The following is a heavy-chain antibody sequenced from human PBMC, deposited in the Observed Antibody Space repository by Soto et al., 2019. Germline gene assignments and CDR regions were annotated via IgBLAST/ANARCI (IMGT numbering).Heavy chain of an antibody. CDR1: GESFTTDY. CDR3: ARGRDTLVRGIRSNWFDP. J-gene: IGHJ5*02. V-gene: IGHV4-34*01. CDR2: INQSGGT. D-gene: IGHD3-10*01. Sequence: ETLSLTCGFSGESFTTDYCTWIRQPPGKGLQWIGEINQSGGTNYNPSLKSRVTISVDTSKTQFSLNLTSVTAADTAVYYCARGRDTLVRGIRSNWFDPWGQGTLVTVS.